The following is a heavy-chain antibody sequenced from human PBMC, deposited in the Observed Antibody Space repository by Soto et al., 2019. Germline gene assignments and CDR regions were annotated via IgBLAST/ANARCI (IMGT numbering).Heavy chain of an antibody. J-gene: IGHJ4*02. CDR2: ISYDGSNK. CDR1: GFTFSTYG. CDR3: AKDSSGYDSGIDY. V-gene: IGHV3-30*18. D-gene: IGHD5-12*01. Sequence: QVQLVESGGGVVQPGRSLRLSCAVSGFTFSTYGMHWVRQAPGKGLEWVAVISYDGSNKYHADSVKGRFTISRDSSKNALYLQMNSLRADDTAMYYCAKDSSGYDSGIDYSGQGTLVTVSS.